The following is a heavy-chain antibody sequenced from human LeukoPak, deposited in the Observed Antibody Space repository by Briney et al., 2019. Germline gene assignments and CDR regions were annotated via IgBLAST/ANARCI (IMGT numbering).Heavy chain of an antibody. J-gene: IGHJ3*01. Sequence: QAGGSLRLSCAASGFTLSSYWMHWVRPVPGRGLVWVSRVFSDGSIITYADSVTGRVTISRDTAPQTLYLQMDSLRADDTAVYYCTRDWRNMGFDVWGQGTMVTVSS. CDR3: TRDWRNMGFDV. CDR1: GFTLSSYW. CDR2: VFSDGSII. V-gene: IGHV3-74*03. D-gene: IGHD1-14*01.